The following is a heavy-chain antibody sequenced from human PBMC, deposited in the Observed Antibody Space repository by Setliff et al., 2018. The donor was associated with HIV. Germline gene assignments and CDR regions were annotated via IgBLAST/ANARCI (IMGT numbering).Heavy chain of an antibody. CDR2: INHRGRT. D-gene: IGHD1-1*01. Sequence: SETLSLTCAVYGGSLSGYYWSWIRQAPGKGLEWIGEINHRGRTRYNPSLKSRVTISVDTSKNQFSLKLNSVTAADTAFYYCASAGSGTRAPPRYWGQGTLVTVSS. CDR3: ASAGSGTRAPPRY. CDR1: GGSLSGYY. J-gene: IGHJ4*02. V-gene: IGHV4-34*01.